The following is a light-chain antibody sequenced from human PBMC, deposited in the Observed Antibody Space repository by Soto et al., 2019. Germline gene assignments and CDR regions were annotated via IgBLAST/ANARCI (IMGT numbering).Light chain of an antibody. CDR1: SSDVGAYNF. Sequence: QSALTQPASVCGYLAQSITISCTGTSSDVGAYNFVSWHQQHPGKAPKLMTYNVYDRPSGISYRFSGSKSGNTASLTISGLQGEDEADYYCSAYTVSRTYVFGTGTKVTVL. V-gene: IGLV2-14*03. CDR2: NVY. CDR3: SAYTVSRTYV. J-gene: IGLJ1*01.